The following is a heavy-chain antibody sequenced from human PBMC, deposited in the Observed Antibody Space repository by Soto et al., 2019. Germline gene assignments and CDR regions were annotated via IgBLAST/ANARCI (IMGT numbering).Heavy chain of an antibody. Sequence: QVQLVESGGGVVQPGRSLRLSCAASGFTFSSYGMHWVRQAPGKGLEWVAVIWYDGSNKYYADSVKGRFTISRDNSKNAVYLQMNSMRAEDTAVYYCAREWSRYGMDVWGQGTTVTVSS. D-gene: IGHD2-15*01. CDR3: AREWSRYGMDV. J-gene: IGHJ6*02. CDR2: IWYDGSNK. V-gene: IGHV3-33*01. CDR1: GFTFSSYG.